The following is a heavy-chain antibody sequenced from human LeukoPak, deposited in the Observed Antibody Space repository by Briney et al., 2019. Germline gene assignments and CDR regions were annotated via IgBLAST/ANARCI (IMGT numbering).Heavy chain of an antibody. CDR2: ISGYNGNT. Sequence: ASVKVSYKVSGYTFTGYGISWVRQAPGQGLEWMGWISGYNGNTSYPQKFQDRVTMTTDTSTNTAYMELRSLRSDDTAVFYCARDRVGGTDYYYYYRTDVCGQGTTVTVSS. CDR3: ARDRVGGTDYYYYYRTDV. CDR1: GYTFTGYG. D-gene: IGHD6-19*01. V-gene: IGHV1-18*01. J-gene: IGHJ6*02.